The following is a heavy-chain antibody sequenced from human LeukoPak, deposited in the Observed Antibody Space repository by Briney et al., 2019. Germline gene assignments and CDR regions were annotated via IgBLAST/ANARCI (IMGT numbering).Heavy chain of an antibody. Sequence: SETLSLTCAVYGGSFSGYYWGWIRQPPGKGLEWIGEINHSGSTNYNPSLKSRVTISVDTSKNQFSLKLSSVTAADTAVYYCARRIPYYDFWSGYFEAFDIWGQGTMVTVSS. J-gene: IGHJ3*02. CDR3: ARRIPYYDFWSGYFEAFDI. CDR2: INHSGST. CDR1: GGSFSGYY. D-gene: IGHD3-3*01. V-gene: IGHV4-34*01.